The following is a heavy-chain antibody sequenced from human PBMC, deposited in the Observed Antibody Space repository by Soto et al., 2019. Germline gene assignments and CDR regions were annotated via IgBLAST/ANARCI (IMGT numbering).Heavy chain of an antibody. J-gene: IGHJ4*02. CDR1: VFTFSSYS. Sequence: GGSLRLSCAASVFTFSSYSMNWVRQSPGKGLEWVSSISSSSSYIYYADSVKGRFTISRDNAKNSLYLQMNSLRAEDTAVYYWARAKSGSYDFDYWGQGTLVTVSS. CDR2: ISSSSSYI. V-gene: IGHV3-21*01. D-gene: IGHD1-26*01. CDR3: ARAKSGSYDFDY.